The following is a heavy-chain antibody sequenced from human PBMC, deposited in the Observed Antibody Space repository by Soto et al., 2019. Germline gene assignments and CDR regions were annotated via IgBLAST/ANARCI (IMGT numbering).Heavy chain of an antibody. CDR2: ISWNSGSI. Sequence: EVQLVESGGGLVQPGRSLRLSCAASGFTFNDYAMHWVRQAPGKGLEWVSGISWNSGSIGYADSVKGRFTISRDNAKNSLYLQMTSLRAEDTALYYCAKGLYSSSWYWTAQHWGQRTLVTVSS. V-gene: IGHV3-9*01. CDR3: AKGLYSSSWYWTAQH. J-gene: IGHJ1*01. CDR1: GFTFNDYA. D-gene: IGHD6-13*01.